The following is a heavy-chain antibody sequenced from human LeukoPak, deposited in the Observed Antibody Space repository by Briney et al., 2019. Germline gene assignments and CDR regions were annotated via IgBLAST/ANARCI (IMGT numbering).Heavy chain of an antibody. J-gene: IGHJ6*03. CDR1: GFRFDDYS. CDR3: GRVHCSANSCYDYYDYYMDV. D-gene: IGHD2-15*01. V-gene: IGHV3-20*04. CDR2: INWDGAST. Sequence: GGSLRLSCAASGFRFDDYSMNWVRHVPGKGLEWVAGINWDGASTGYRDSMKGRFTISRDNGKNSLYLQMNSLRVEDTAVYYCGRVHCSANSCYDYYDYYMDVSGKGTTVTVSS.